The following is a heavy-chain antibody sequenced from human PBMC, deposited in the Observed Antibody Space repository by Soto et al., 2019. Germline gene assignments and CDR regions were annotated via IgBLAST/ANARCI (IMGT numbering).Heavy chain of an antibody. Sequence: GSLRLSCAASGFTFSSYSMNWVRQAPGKGLEWVSAISGSGSSTYYADSVKGRFTISRDNSKNTLYLQMNSLRAEDTALYYCAKRPRGYSYGTLDYWGQGTLVTVSS. D-gene: IGHD5-18*01. V-gene: IGHV3-23*01. J-gene: IGHJ4*02. CDR3: AKRPRGYSYGTLDY. CDR1: GFTFSSYS. CDR2: ISGSGSST.